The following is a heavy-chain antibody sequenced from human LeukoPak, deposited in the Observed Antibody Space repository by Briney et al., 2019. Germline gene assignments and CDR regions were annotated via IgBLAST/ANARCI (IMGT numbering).Heavy chain of an antibody. CDR1: GFTFSTYA. CDR2: IYSSGST. CDR3: ARAKLDGDYVYYYYGMDV. Sequence: GGSLRLSCAASGFTFSTYAMSWVRQAPGKGLEWVSVIYSSGSTYYADSVKGRFTISRDNAKNSLYLQMNSLRAEDTAVYYCARAKLDGDYVYYYYGMDVWGQGTTVTVSS. V-gene: IGHV3-21*01. D-gene: IGHD4-17*01. J-gene: IGHJ6*02.